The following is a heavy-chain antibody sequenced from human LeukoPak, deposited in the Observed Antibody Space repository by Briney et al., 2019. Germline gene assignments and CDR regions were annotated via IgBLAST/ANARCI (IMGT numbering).Heavy chain of an antibody. J-gene: IGHJ6*02. CDR3: ARDHYDSSGYYFTYYYYGMDV. CDR2: MNPNSGNT. CDR1: GYTFTSYD. V-gene: IGHV1-8*01. D-gene: IGHD3-22*01. Sequence: ASVKVSCKASGYTFTSYDINWVRQATGQGLEWMGWMNPNSGNTGYAQRFQGRVTMTRNTSISTAYMELSSLRSEDTAVYYCARDHYDSSGYYFTYYYYGMDVWGQGTTVTVSS.